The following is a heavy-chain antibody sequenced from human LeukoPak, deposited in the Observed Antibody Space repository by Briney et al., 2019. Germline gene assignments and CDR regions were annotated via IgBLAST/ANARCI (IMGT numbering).Heavy chain of an antibody. D-gene: IGHD5-12*01. CDR1: GFTFSNHA. CDR3: ASDSGYDHHGLFDY. J-gene: IGHJ4*02. V-gene: IGHV3-30*04. CDR2: ISYDGNNK. Sequence: PGGSLRLSCAASGFTFSNHAMHWIRQAPGKGLEWVAVISYDGNNKNYADSVKGRFTISRDNSKNRLYLQMNSLRADDTAVYYCASDSGYDHHGLFDYWGQGTLVTVSS.